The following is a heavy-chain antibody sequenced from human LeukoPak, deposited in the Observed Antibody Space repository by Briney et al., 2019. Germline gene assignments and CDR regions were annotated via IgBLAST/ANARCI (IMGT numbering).Heavy chain of an antibody. CDR1: GYTFTGYY. Sequence: GASVKVSCKASGYTFTGYYMHWVRQATGQGLEWMGWMNPNSGNTGYAQKFQGRVTMTRNTSISTAYMELSSLRSDDTAIYYCARGVGVTANDFDYWGQGTLVTVSS. CDR2: MNPNSGNT. CDR3: ARGVGVTANDFDY. V-gene: IGHV1-8*02. J-gene: IGHJ4*02. D-gene: IGHD1-26*01.